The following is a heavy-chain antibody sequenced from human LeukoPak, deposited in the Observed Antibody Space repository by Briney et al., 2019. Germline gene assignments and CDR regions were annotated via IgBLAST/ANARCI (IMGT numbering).Heavy chain of an antibody. D-gene: IGHD2-21*02. CDR2: INWNGVST. V-gene: IGHV3-20*04. Sequence: GGSLRLSCAASGFTFSSYGMTWVRQGPGKGLEWVSGINWNGVSTGYADSVKGRFTISRDNAKNSLYLQMNSLRVEDTALYYCARADHIVVVTATYFDYWGQGTLVTVSS. CDR3: ARADHIVVVTATYFDY. J-gene: IGHJ4*02. CDR1: GFTFSSYG.